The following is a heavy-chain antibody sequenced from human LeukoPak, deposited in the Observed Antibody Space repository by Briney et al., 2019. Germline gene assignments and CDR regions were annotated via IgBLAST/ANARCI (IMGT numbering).Heavy chain of an antibody. Sequence: GASVKVSCKASGYTFTEYYMHWVRQAPGQGLEWMGWINAKSGDTKYAQKFQARVTMTRDTSITTTYMEVSRLSSDDTAVYYCARQNTGQLDSWGQGTLVTVSS. V-gene: IGHV1-2*02. CDR2: INAKSGDT. J-gene: IGHJ5*01. CDR3: ARQNTGQLDS. D-gene: IGHD2-8*02. CDR1: GYTFTEYY.